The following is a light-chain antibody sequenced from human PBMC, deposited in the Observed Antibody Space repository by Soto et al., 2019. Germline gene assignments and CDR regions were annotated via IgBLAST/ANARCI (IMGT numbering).Light chain of an antibody. J-gene: IGLJ3*02. V-gene: IGLV2-14*01. CDR1: SSDIGGYNR. Sequence: QSALTQPASVSGSPGQSITISCTGSSSDIGGYNRVCWYQQHPDKAPKLLIYGVSNRPSEVSNRFSGSKSGNTVSLTISGLQAEDEAVYYCSSSTNTNTWVFGGGTKLTVL. CDR3: SSSTNTNTWV. CDR2: GVS.